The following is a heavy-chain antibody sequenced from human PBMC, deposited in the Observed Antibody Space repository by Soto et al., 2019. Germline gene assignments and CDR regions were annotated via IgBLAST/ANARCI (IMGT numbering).Heavy chain of an antibody. CDR2: ISGSGGST. J-gene: IGHJ6*02. D-gene: IGHD5-12*01. CDR3: AKGLVATTYYYYYYGMDV. V-gene: IGHV3-23*01. CDR1: GFTFSSYA. Sequence: RLSCAASGFTFSSYAMSWVRQAPGKGLEWVSAISGSGGSTYYADSVKGRFTISRDNSKNTLYLQMNSLRAEDTAVYYCAKGLVATTYYYYYYGMDVWGQGTTVTVSS.